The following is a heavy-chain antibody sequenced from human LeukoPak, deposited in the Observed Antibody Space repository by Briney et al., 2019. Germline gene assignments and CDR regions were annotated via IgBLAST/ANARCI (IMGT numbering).Heavy chain of an antibody. J-gene: IGHJ6*02. CDR3: AKVGEFRGYYYYGMDV. D-gene: IGHD3-16*01. V-gene: IGHV3-9*01. CDR1: GFTFDDYA. Sequence: GRSLRLSCAASGFTFDDYAMHWVRQAPGKGLEWVSGISWNSGSIGYADSVRGRFTISRDNAKNSLYLQMNSLRAEDTALYYCAKVGEFRGYYYYGMDVWGQGTTVTVSS. CDR2: ISWNSGSI.